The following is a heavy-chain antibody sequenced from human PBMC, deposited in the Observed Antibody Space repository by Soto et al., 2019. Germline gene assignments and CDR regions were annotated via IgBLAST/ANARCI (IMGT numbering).Heavy chain of an antibody. CDR1: GYTFTSYG. Sequence: ASVKVSFKASGYTFTSYGISWVRQAPGQGLEWMGWISAYNGNTNYAQKLQGRVTMTTDTSTSTAYMELRSLRSDDTAVYYRARSPSGGFLEIIDPWGQGTLVTVSS. J-gene: IGHJ5*02. D-gene: IGHD3-3*01. CDR3: ARSPSGGFLEIIDP. V-gene: IGHV1-18*04. CDR2: ISAYNGNT.